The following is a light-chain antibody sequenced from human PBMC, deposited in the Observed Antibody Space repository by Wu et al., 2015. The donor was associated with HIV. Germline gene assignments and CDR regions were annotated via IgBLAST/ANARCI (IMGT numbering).Light chain of an antibody. CDR1: QSISTF. CDR3: QQGNNLFT. CDR2: DAS. J-gene: IGKJ3*01. Sequence: EIVLTQSPATLSLSPGERATLSCRASQSISTFLAWYQQKPGQAPRLLMYDASNRATGIPARFSGSGSKTNFTLTISSLEPEDFAVYYCQQGNNLFTFGPGTKVDMK. V-gene: IGKV3-11*01.